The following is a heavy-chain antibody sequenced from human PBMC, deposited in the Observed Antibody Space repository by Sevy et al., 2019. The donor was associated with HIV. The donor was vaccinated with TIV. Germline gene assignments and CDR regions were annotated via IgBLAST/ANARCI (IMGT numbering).Heavy chain of an antibody. CDR3: ATEYSNGFDY. D-gene: IGHD4-4*01. CDR2: IWTEGDDE. Sequence: GGSLRLSCAAFGFTFSTHAMHWIRQAPGKGLEWVAVIWTEGDDESYADSVRGRFTISRENSKNTLYLQMNSLRSEDTAVYYCATEYSNGFDYWGQRTRVTVSS. V-gene: IGHV3-33*01. CDR1: GFTFSTHA. J-gene: IGHJ4*02.